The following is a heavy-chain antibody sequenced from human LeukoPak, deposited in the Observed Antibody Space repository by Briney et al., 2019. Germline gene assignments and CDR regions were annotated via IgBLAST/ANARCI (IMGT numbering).Heavy chain of an antibody. CDR1: GFTFSSYE. D-gene: IGHD5-24*01. V-gene: IGHV3-48*03. CDR3: AKDDAWLQYGN. J-gene: IGHJ4*02. Sequence: GGSLRLSCAASGFTFSSYEMNWVRQAPGKGLGWVSYISSSGSTIYYADSVKGRFTISRDNAKNSLYLQMNSLRAEDTAVYYCAKDDAWLQYGNWGRGTLVTVSS. CDR2: ISSSGSTI.